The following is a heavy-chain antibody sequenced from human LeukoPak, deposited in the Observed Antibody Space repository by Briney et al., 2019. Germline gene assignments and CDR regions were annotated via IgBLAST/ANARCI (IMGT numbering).Heavy chain of an antibody. Sequence: PGGSLRLSCVASGFTVSGHYMSWLRQAPGKGLEWVSIIYSIGNTFYGDSVKGRFTTSRDNSKNTLNLQMNSLRAEDTAVYYCARHRVVAASLDAFDMWGQGTMVTVSS. J-gene: IGHJ3*02. D-gene: IGHD2-15*01. V-gene: IGHV3-53*01. CDR3: ARHRVVAASLDAFDM. CDR2: IYSIGNT. CDR1: GFTVSGHY.